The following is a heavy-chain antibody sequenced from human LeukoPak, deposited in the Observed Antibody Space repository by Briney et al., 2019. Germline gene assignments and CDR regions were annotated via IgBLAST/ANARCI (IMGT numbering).Heavy chain of an antibody. J-gene: IGHJ3*02. CDR2: ISSSGSTT. V-gene: IGHV3-48*03. CDR3: ARLSGWGAFDI. D-gene: IGHD6-19*01. CDR1: GFTFSSYE. Sequence: GGSLGLSCAASGFTFSSYEMNWVRQAPGKGPEWVSYISSSGSTTYYADSVKGRFTISRDNAKNSLYLQMNSLRAEDTAVYYCARLSGWGAFDIWGQGTMVTVSS.